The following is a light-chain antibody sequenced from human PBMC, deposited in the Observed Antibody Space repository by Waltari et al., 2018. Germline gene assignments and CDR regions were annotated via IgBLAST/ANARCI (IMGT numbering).Light chain of an antibody. Sequence: QSVLTQPPSASGTPGQRVTISCSGSSSNIGSHTVHWYQHLPGTAPTLLIFNNNQRPSEVPGRVSGSKSGTAASLAFSGLQSEDEADYYCASCDDSLNGHVVFGGGTKLTIL. CDR3: ASCDDSLNGHVV. CDR1: SSNIGSHT. V-gene: IGLV1-44*01. CDR2: NNN. J-gene: IGLJ2*01.